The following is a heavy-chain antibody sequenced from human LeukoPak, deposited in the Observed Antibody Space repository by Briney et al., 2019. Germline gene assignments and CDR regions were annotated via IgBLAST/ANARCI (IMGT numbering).Heavy chain of an antibody. CDR2: ISSSSDYI. CDR1: GFTFSSYS. J-gene: IGHJ5*02. Sequence: GGSLRLSCAASGFTFSSYSMTWVRQAPGKGLEWVSSISSSSDYIYYADSVKGRFTISRDNAKNSLCLQMNSLRAEDTAVYYCASYDFWSGYFGNWFDPWGQGTLVTVSS. D-gene: IGHD3-3*01. CDR3: ASYDFWSGYFGNWFDP. V-gene: IGHV3-21*01.